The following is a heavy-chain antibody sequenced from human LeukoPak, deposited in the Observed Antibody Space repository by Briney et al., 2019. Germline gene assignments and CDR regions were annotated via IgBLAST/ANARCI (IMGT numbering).Heavy chain of an antibody. D-gene: IGHD3-9*01. J-gene: IGHJ4*02. CDR1: RGTFSSYA. V-gene: IGHV1-69*06. CDR3: ASHTDILTGYYSY. Sequence: ASVKVSCKASRGTFSSYAISWVRQAPGQGLEWMGGIIPIIGTPNYAQKFQGRVTITADKSTNTASMELSRLRSDDTAVYYCASHTDILTGYYSYWGQGTLVTVSS. CDR2: IIPIIGTP.